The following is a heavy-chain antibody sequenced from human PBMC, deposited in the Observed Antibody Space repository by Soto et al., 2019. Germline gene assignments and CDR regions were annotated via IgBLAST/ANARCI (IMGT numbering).Heavy chain of an antibody. J-gene: IGHJ4*02. CDR3: ASVVVGATRQSGSDH. V-gene: IGHV4-39*02. Sequence: QLQESGPGLVKPSETLSLTCTVSLGSVNTADYFWAWIRQPPGKGLEFIGSIHSSGGTFYSPSLKSRVSISIAKSKNHFSLRLTSVTAGDTAVYFCASVVVGATRQSGSDHWGQGTLVTVS. CDR1: LGSVNTADYF. CDR2: IHSSGGT. D-gene: IGHD2-15*01.